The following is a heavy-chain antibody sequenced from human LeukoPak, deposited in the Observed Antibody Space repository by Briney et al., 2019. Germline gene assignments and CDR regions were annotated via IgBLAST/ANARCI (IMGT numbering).Heavy chain of an antibody. J-gene: IGHJ4*02. CDR1: GFTFSSYA. V-gene: IGHV3-23*01. D-gene: IGHD4-17*01. Sequence: PGGSLRLSCAASGFTFSSYAMSWVRQAPGKGLEWVSAISGSGGSTYYADSVKGRFTIPRDNSKNTLYLQMNSLRAEDTAVYYCAKVRQFYGDFDYWGQGTLVTVSS. CDR3: AKVRQFYGDFDY. CDR2: ISGSGGST.